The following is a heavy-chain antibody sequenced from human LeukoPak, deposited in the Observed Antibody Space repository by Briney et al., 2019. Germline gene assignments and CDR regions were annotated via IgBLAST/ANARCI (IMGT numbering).Heavy chain of an antibody. V-gene: IGHV3-21*01. CDR2: ISSSSSYI. D-gene: IGHD3-10*01. CDR1: GFTFSSYS. CDR3: ARVAPVVRGVIDWFDP. Sequence: GGSLRLSCAASGFTFSSYSMNWVRQAPGKGLEWVSSISSSSSYIYYADSVKGRFTISRDNAKNSLYPQMNSLRAEDTAVYYCARVAPVVRGVIDWFDPWGQGTLVTVSS. J-gene: IGHJ5*02.